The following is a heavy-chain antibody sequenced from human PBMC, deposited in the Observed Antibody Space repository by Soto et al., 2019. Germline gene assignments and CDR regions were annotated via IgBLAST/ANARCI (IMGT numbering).Heavy chain of an antibody. CDR2: ISAYNGNT. D-gene: IGHD3-9*01. Sequence: QVKLVQSGAEVKKPGASVKVSCKASGYTFTSYGISWVRQAPGQGLEWMGWISAYNGNTNYAQKLQGRVTMTTDTATTTAYMGLRRLSSDATAVYYCARDPGFRSDYWGQGTRVTVSS. J-gene: IGHJ4*02. CDR1: GYTFTSYG. CDR3: ARDPGFRSDY. V-gene: IGHV1-18*01.